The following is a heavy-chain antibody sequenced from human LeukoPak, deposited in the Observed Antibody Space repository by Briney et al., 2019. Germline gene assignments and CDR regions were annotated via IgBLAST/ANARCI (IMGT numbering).Heavy chain of an antibody. Sequence: SETLSLTCTGSGGSIRNSGYYWGWIRQPPGKGLEWIGSIYYSGSTYYNPSLKSRVTMSVDTSKNQFSLKLSSVTAADTAVYYCARRGGYSGYGPFDYWGQGTLVTVSS. V-gene: IGHV4-39*01. CDR1: GGSIRNSGYY. D-gene: IGHD5-12*01. CDR3: ARRGGYSGYGPFDY. J-gene: IGHJ4*02. CDR2: IYYSGST.